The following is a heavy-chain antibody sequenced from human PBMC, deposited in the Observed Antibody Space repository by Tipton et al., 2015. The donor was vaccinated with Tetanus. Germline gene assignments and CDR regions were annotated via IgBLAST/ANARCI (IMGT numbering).Heavy chain of an antibody. CDR3: AKGWGSLDH. V-gene: IGHV3-30*18. D-gene: IGHD7-27*01. J-gene: IGHJ4*02. Sequence: SLRLSCAASGFPFSSYNMHWVRQAPGKGLESVAVISSDVSNQYYSDSVKGRFTISRDNSKNALYLQMNGLRAEDTAVYYCAKGWGSLDHWGQGTPVTVSS. CDR2: ISSDVSNQ. CDR1: GFPFSSYN.